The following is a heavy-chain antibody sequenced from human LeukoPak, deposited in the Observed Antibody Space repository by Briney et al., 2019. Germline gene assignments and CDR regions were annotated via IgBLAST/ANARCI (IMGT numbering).Heavy chain of an antibody. CDR3: ARGSDYGDPHT. D-gene: IGHD4-17*01. CDR1: GFTFSNAW. J-gene: IGHJ5*02. CDR2: IYSGGST. Sequence: PGGSLRLSCAASGFTFSNAWMSWVRQAPGKGLEWVSVIYSGGSTYYADSVKGRFTISRDNSKNTLYLQMNSLRAEDTAVYYCARGSDYGDPHTWGQGTLVTVSS. V-gene: IGHV3-53*01.